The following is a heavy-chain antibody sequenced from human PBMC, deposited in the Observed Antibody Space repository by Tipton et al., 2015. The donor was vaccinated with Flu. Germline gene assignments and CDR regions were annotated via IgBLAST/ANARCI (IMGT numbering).Heavy chain of an antibody. Sequence: GSLRLSCAASGFKFDDYTMYWVRQAPGKGLEWVSLISWDGATTNYADSVKGRFTISRDNSKNSLYLQMNGLRTEDTAFYYCAKDIGYYDFWSGSFDNCGQGTLVTVTS. J-gene: IGHJ4*02. CDR2: ISWDGATT. CDR3: AKDIGYYDFWSGSFDN. D-gene: IGHD3-3*01. V-gene: IGHV3-43*01. CDR1: GFKFDDYT.